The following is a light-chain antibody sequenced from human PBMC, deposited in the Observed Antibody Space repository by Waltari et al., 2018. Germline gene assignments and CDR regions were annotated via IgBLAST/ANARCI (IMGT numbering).Light chain of an antibody. CDR1: QSVLSYY. Sequence: EIVLTQSPGTLSLSPGERATLSCRASQSVLSYYLAWYQQKPGQAPRLLIYGASSRTTGIPDRFSGSGSGTDFTLTNSRLEPEDFAVYYCQQYGASAITFGQGTRLEIK. CDR3: QQYGASAIT. J-gene: IGKJ5*01. V-gene: IGKV3-20*01. CDR2: GAS.